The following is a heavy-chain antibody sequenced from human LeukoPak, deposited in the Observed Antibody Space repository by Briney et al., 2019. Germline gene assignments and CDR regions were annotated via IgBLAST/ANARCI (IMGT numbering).Heavy chain of an antibody. V-gene: IGHV3-23*01. CDR1: GFTFSNYA. J-gene: IGHJ6*03. CDR2: ISGTSDNT. Sequence: GGSLRLSCAASGFTFSNYAMTWVRQAPGKGLERASAISGTSDNTYYADSVRGRFTISRDNSKNTLYLQVNSLRAEDTAVYYCAKDVYRTRHYYMDVWGKGTTVTVSS. D-gene: IGHD3-16*02. CDR3: AKDVYRTRHYYMDV.